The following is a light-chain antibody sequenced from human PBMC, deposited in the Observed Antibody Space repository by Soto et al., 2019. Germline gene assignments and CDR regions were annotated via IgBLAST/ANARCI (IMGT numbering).Light chain of an antibody. V-gene: IGKV3-20*01. CDR1: QSVSSSY. CDR2: GAS. J-gene: IGKJ4*01. Sequence: IVLTQSPVTLSLSPGEISTLSCRASQSVSSSYLAWYQQKPGQAPRLLIYGASIRATGIPDRFSGSGSGTDFTLTISRLEPEDFAVYYCQQYGSSPLTFGGGTKVEIK. CDR3: QQYGSSPLT.